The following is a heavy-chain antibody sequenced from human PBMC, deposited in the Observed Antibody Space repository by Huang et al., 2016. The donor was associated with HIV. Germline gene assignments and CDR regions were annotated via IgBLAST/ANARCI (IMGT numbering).Heavy chain of an antibody. V-gene: IGHV1-2*02. J-gene: IGHJ4*02. D-gene: IGHD5-12*01. CDR1: GFFLSAFY. CDR3: ARDFYRFLVAPGES. CDR2: INPNSGGT. Sequence: QVQLVQSGAEVQKPGASVKVSCKASGFFLSAFYMHGVRQGPGQGLEWVGWINPNSGGTHSAQKFQGRLTMTRDTSISTIYMELSSLRSDDTAVYYCARDFYRFLVAPGESWGQGTLVTVSS.